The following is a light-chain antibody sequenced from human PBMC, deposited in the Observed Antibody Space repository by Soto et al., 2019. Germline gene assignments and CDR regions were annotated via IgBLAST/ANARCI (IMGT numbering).Light chain of an antibody. CDR1: QSVGRN. V-gene: IGKV3-15*01. Sequence: EIVMTQSPATLSVSPGEIATISCRASQSVGRNLAWYQQKPGQAPRLLIYGASTRATGIPARFSGSGSGTEFTLTISRLQSEDFAIYSGQQYNHWPPLTFGGGTKVEIK. CDR2: GAS. CDR3: QQYNHWPPLT. J-gene: IGKJ4*01.